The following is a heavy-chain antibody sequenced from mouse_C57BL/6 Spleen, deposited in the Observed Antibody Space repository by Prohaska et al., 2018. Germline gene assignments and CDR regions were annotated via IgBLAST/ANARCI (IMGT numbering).Heavy chain of an antibody. CDR2: INPSNGGT. Sequence: LEWIGNINPSNGGTNYNEKFKSKATLTVDKSSSTAYMQLSSLTSEDSAVYYCARRDSSGLFGYWGQGTTLTVSS. D-gene: IGHD3-2*02. CDR3: ARRDSSGLFGY. V-gene: IGHV1-53*01. J-gene: IGHJ2*01.